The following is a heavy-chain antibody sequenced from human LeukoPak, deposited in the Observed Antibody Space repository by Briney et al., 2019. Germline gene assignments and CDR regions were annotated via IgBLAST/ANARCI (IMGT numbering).Heavy chain of an antibody. CDR3: ARVAGDGCSSWDY. CDR2: IYYDGSHQ. D-gene: IGHD5-24*01. J-gene: IGHJ4*02. CDR1: GFTLSSFA. V-gene: IGHV3-33*01. Sequence: SLRLSCAVPGFTLSSFAMHWARQAPGKGLGWVAFIYYDGSHQIYRDSVKGRFTISRDTSKNMVYLQMNSLRVEDTAVYFCARVAGDGCSSWDYWGQGTLVTVSS.